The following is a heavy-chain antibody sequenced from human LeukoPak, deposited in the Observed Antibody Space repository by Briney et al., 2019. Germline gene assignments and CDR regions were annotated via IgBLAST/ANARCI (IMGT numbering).Heavy chain of an antibody. J-gene: IGHJ4*02. Sequence: PSETLSLTCTVSGGSISSSSYYWGWIRQPPGKGLEWIGSIYYSGSTYYNPSLKSRVTISVDTSKNQFSLKLSSVTAADTAVYYCARLDSSSVYYFDYWGQGTLVTVSS. D-gene: IGHD6-13*01. V-gene: IGHV4-39*01. CDR3: ARLDSSSVYYFDY. CDR2: IYYSGST. CDR1: GGSISSSSYY.